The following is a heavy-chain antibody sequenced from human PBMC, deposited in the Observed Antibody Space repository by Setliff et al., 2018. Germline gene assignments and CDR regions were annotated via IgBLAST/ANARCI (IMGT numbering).Heavy chain of an antibody. V-gene: IGHV1-46*01. CDR1: GYTFTTYY. Sequence: GASVKVSCKASGYTFTTYYFHWVRQAPGQVLEWMGIISPSGGSTSYAQKFQDRVTMTRDTSTSTVYMELSSLRSEDTAVYYCARGGKATGYGGGGAFDIWGQGTMVTVSS. D-gene: IGHD6-25*01. CDR2: ISPSGGST. CDR3: ARGGKATGYGGGGAFDI. J-gene: IGHJ3*02.